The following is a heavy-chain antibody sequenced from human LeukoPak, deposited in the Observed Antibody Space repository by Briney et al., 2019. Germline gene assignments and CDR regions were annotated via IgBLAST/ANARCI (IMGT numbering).Heavy chain of an antibody. D-gene: IGHD5-24*01. CDR3: AREQRWLQSLDY. J-gene: IGHJ4*02. Sequence: SQTLSLTCTVSGGSISNGNSYWNWLRQPAGKGLEWIGRIHTSGTTNYNPSLKSRVTISVDTSKNQFSLNLNSVTAADTAVYYCAREQRWLQSLDYWGQGNLVTVSS. CDR1: GGSISNGNSY. V-gene: IGHV4-61*02. CDR2: IHTSGTT.